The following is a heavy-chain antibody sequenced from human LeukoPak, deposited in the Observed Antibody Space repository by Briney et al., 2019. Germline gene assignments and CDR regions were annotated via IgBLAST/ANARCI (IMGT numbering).Heavy chain of an antibody. CDR1: GGSISSSSYY. Sequence: SETLSLTCTISGGSISSSSYYWGWIRQPPGKGLEWIGSIYYSGSTYYNPSLKSRVTISVDTSKNQSSLKLSSVTAADTAVYYCARHCSSTSCYTGWFDPWGQGTLVTVSS. J-gene: IGHJ5*02. D-gene: IGHD2-2*02. V-gene: IGHV4-39*01. CDR3: ARHCSSTSCYTGWFDP. CDR2: IYYSGST.